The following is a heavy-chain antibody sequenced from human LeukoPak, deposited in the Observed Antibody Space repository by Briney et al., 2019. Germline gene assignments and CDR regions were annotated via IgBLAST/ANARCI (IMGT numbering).Heavy chain of an antibody. D-gene: IGHD3-10*01. CDR3: ARDLVWFGEPKGYYNYIDV. CDR1: GFTFSSYS. CDR2: ISSSSSYI. J-gene: IGHJ6*03. Sequence: GGSLRLSCAASGFTFSSYSMNWVRQAPGKGLEWVSSISSSSSYIYYADSVKGRFTISRDNVKNSLYLQMNTLRVEDTAVYFCARDLVWFGEPKGYYNYIDVWGRGTSVTVSS. V-gene: IGHV3-21*01.